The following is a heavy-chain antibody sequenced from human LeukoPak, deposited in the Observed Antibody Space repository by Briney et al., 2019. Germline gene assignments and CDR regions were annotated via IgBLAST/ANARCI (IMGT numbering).Heavy chain of an antibody. CDR3: ARADDTNGLNWFDP. V-gene: IGHV3-74*01. Sequence: GGPLRLSCAASGFPFSSYWMHWVRQAPGKGLVWVSRIKTDGSSTDYADSVKGRFTISRDNAENTVYLQMNSLRAEDTAVYYCARADDTNGLNWFDPWGQGTLVTVSS. J-gene: IGHJ5*02. D-gene: IGHD2-8*01. CDR1: GFPFSSYW. CDR2: IKTDGSST.